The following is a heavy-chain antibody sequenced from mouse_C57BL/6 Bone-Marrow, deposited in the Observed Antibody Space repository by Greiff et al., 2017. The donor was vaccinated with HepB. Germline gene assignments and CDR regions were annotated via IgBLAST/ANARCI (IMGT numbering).Heavy chain of an antibody. V-gene: IGHV5-9*01. CDR3: AEPGYMDY. CDR1: GFTFSSYT. Sequence: EVKVEESGGGLVKPGGSLKLSCAASGFTFSSYTMSWVRQTPEKRLEWVATISGGGGNTYYPDSVKGRFTISRDNAKNTLYLQMSSLRSEDTALYYCAEPGYMDYWGQGTSVTVSS. J-gene: IGHJ4*01. CDR2: ISGGGGNT. D-gene: IGHD1-2*01.